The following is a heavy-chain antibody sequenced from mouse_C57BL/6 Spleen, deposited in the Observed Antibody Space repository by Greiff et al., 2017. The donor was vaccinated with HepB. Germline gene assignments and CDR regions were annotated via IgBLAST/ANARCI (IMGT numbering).Heavy chain of an antibody. CDR2: IYPGGGYT. V-gene: IGHV1-63*01. Sequence: QVQLKESGAELVRPGTSVKMSCKASGYTFTNYWIGWAKQRPGHGLEWIGDIYPGGGYTNYNEKFKGKATLTADKSSSTAYMQFSSLTSEDSAIYYCARRRGEYYFDYWGQGTTLTVSS. CDR3: ARRRGEYYFDY. J-gene: IGHJ2*01. CDR1: GYTFTNYW.